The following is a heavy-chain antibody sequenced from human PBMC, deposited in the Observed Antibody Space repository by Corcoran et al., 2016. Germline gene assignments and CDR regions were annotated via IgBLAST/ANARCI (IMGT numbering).Heavy chain of an antibody. CDR2: ISGNNGNT. D-gene: IGHD3-10*01. CDR3: ARGDPAGMNWFDP. CDR1: GYTFTNYG. Sequence: QIQLVQSGAEVMTPGASVKVSCKASGYTFTNYGIYWVRQAPGQGLEWMGWISGNNGNTKYAQKIQGRVTMTTDTSTTTAYMELRSLRSDDTAVYYCARGDPAGMNWFDPWGQGTLVTVSS. J-gene: IGHJ5*02. V-gene: IGHV1-18*01.